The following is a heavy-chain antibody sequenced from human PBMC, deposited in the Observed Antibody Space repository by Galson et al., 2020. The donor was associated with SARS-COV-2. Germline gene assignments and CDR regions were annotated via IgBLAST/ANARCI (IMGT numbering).Heavy chain of an antibody. CDR2: IGTAGDT. J-gene: IGHJ6*02. D-gene: IGHD4-17*01. CDR3: ARAHYGGNYYYYYGMDV. V-gene: IGHV3-13*01. CDR1: GFTFSSYD. Sequence: GSLRLSCAASGFTFSSYDIHWVRQATGKGLEWVSPIGTAGDTYYPGSVKGRFTISRENAKNSLYLQMNSLRAGDTAVYYCARAHYGGNYYYYYGMDVWGQGTTVTVSS.